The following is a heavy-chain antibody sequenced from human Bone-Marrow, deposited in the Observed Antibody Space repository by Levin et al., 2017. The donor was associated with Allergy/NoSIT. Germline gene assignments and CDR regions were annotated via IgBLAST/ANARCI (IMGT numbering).Heavy chain of an antibody. CDR3: ARVSMVRRVSSLFDY. CDR1: GGSISSGDYY. V-gene: IGHV4-30-4*01. CDR2: IYYSGTT. Sequence: NPSETLSLTCTVSGGSISSGDYYWSWIRQSPGKGLEWIGYIYYSGTTYYSPSLKSRVTISVDTSKNQFSLRLSSVTAADTAVYYCARVSMVRRVSSLFDYWGQGTLVTVSS. D-gene: IGHD3-10*01. J-gene: IGHJ4*02.